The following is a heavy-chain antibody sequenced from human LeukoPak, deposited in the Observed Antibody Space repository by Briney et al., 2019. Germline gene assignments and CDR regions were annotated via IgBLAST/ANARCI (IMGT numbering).Heavy chain of an antibody. CDR3: ARAHLLWFGELLLSGGLDY. J-gene: IGHJ4*02. D-gene: IGHD3-10*01. Sequence: ASVKVSCKASGYTFTGYYMHWVRQAPGQGLEWMGWINPNSGGTNYAQKFQGRVTMTRDTSISTAYMELSRLRSDDTAVYYCARAHLLWFGELLLSGGLDYWGQGTLVTVSS. CDR2: INPNSGGT. V-gene: IGHV1-2*02. CDR1: GYTFTGYY.